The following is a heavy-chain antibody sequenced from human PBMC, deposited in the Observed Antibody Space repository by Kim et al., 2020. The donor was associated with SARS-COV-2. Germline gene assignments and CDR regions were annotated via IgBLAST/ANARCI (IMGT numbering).Heavy chain of an antibody. D-gene: IGHD6-19*01. CDR3: AKEVAVAGTGYFDY. Sequence: ADSVKGRFTISRDNSKNSLYLQMNSLRTEDTALYYCAKEVAVAGTGYFDYWGQGTLVTVSS. J-gene: IGHJ4*02. V-gene: IGHV3-43*01.